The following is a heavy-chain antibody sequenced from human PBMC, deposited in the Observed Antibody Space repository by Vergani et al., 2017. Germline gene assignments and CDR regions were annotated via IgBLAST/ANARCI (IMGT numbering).Heavy chain of an antibody. J-gene: IGHJ3*01. D-gene: IGHD2-21*01. Sequence: EAQLLESGGGLVQPGGSLRLSCVASGFPFSSHGMSWVRQTPGKGPEWVSCISSGGDYTYYSDSVKGRFSVSRDNSKNTLYLQINSLRAEDTAVYFCAKIRVVARWAFDFWGRGTMVTVSS. V-gene: IGHV3-23*01. CDR3: AKIRVVARWAFDF. CDR2: ISSGGDYT. CDR1: GFPFSSHG.